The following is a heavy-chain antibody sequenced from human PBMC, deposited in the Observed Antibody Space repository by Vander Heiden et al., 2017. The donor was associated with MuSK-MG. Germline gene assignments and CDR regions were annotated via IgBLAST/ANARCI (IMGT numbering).Heavy chain of an antibody. V-gene: IGHV1-69*04. CDR2: IIPNLGIA. D-gene: IGHD3-10*01. CDR3: ARAVRGGSTDYWYFDR. J-gene: IGHJ2*01. CDR1: GGTFSSYA. Sequence: QVQLVQSGAEVKKPGSSVKVPCKASGGTFSSYAISWVRQAPGPGLEWMGRIIPNLGIANNAQKFQGRVTITADKSTSTAYMELSSLRSEETAVYYCARAVRGGSTDYWYFDRWGRGSLVTVSS.